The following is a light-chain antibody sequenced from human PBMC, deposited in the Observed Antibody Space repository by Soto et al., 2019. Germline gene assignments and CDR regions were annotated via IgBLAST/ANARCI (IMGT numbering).Light chain of an antibody. CDR2: DVT. Sequence: QSALTQPASVSGSPGQSITISCTGSSSDIGGHNYVSWYQQHPGKVPKLLIYDVTKRPSGVSNRFSGSKSGNTASLTISGLQAEGEADYYCSSYIIINALVVFGGGTKLTVL. J-gene: IGLJ3*02. CDR1: SSDIGGHNY. V-gene: IGLV2-14*01. CDR3: SSYIIINALVV.